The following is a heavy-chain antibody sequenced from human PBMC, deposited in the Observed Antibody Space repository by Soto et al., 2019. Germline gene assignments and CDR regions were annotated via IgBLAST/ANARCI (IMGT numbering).Heavy chain of an antibody. CDR2: INHSGST. CDR3: ARKVAWITAQGYYYYYMDV. D-gene: IGHD5-12*01. Sequence: SGTLSLTCAVYGGSFSVYYWSWIRQPPGKGLEWIGEINHSGSTNYNPSLKSRVTISVDTSKNQFSLKLSSVTAADTAVYYCARKVAWITAQGYYYYYMDVWGKGTTVTVSS. V-gene: IGHV4-34*01. CDR1: GGSFSVYY. J-gene: IGHJ6*03.